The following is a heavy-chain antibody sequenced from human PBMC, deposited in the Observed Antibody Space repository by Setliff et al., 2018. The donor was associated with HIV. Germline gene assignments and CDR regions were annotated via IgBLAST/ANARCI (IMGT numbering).Heavy chain of an antibody. V-gene: IGHV3-23*01. CDR1: GFTFSSYA. CDR2: ISNSGYYT. J-gene: IGHJ4*02. CDR3: VKGIIPNWGHHFDY. D-gene: IGHD7-27*01. Sequence: GGSLRLSCAASGFTFSSYAMSWVRQAPGKGLEWVSGISNSGYYTYYADSVKGRFTISRDNSMNTLYLQMNSLRPDDTAVYYCVKGIIPNWGHHFDYWGQGTLVTVSS.